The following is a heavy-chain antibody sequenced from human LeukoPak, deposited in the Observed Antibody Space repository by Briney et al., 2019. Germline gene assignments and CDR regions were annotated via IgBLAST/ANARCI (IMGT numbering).Heavy chain of an antibody. CDR3: ARPSKGYDAFDI. CDR1: GGSISSSSYY. V-gene: IGHV4-39*01. CDR2: MYYSGST. Sequence: PSETLSLTCTVSGGSISSSSYYWGWIRQPPGKGLEWIGSMYYSGSTYYNPSLKSRVTISVDTSKNQFSLKLSSVTAADTAVYYCARPSKGYDAFDIWGQGTMVTVSS. D-gene: IGHD6-13*01. J-gene: IGHJ3*02.